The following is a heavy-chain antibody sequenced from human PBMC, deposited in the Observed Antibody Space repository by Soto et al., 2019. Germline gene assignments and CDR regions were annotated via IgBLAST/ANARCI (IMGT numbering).Heavy chain of an antibody. CDR3: SKDYLKRGRGIVPAYGVDV. D-gene: IGHD2-8*01. J-gene: IGHJ6*02. V-gene: IGHV3-23*01. CDR2: ISGGGGDT. Sequence: EVQLLESGGGLVQPGGSLRLSCAASVFTFSNYAMSWVRQAPGKGLEWVSLISGGGGDTYYADSVKGRFTISRDNRNNTLYLQMNNRRAEATAVYYGSKDYLKRGRGIVPAYGVDVWGQGTTVTVSS. CDR1: VFTFSNYA.